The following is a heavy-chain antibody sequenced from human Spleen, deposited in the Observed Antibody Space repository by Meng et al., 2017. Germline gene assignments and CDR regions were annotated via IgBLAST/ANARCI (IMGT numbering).Heavy chain of an antibody. CDR2: YFYSVTT. CDR3: ARGYNDYGDLRFNY. D-gene: IGHD4-17*01. V-gene: IGHV4-39*07. J-gene: IGHJ4*02. CDR1: GGSISSSSYF. Sequence: SETLSLTCTVSGGSISSSSYFWGWIRQPPGKGLEWIGNYFYSVTTYYNPSLKSRVTISVDTSKNQFSLKLSSVTAADTAVYYCARGYNDYGDLRFNYWGQGKRVTCAS.